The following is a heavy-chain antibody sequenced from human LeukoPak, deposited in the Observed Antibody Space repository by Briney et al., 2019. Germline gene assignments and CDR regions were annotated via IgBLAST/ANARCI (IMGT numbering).Heavy chain of an antibody. CDR1: GFTFSGSS. CDR2: IRSKANNYTT. CDR3: TSPPYCSGGSCYRNDY. D-gene: IGHD2-15*01. Sequence: GGSLRLSCAASGFTFSGSSMHWVRQASGKGLEWVGRIRSKANNYTTAYAASVKGRFTISRDDSKNTAYLQMNSLKTEDTAVYYCTSPPYCSGGSCYRNDYWGQGTLVTVSS. J-gene: IGHJ4*02. V-gene: IGHV3-73*01.